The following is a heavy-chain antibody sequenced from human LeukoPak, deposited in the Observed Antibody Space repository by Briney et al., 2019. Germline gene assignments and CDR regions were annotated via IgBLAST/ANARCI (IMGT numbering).Heavy chain of an antibody. D-gene: IGHD2-21*02. J-gene: IGHJ4*02. V-gene: IGHV3-21*01. CDR3: ARGLCGGDCYSD. CDR2: ISSTSSYI. Sequence: PGGSLRLSCAASGFTFSNYFMNWVRQAPGKGLEWVSAISSTSSYIYYADSVKGRFTISRDNAKNSLYLQMNSLRAKDTAAYYCARGLCGGDCYSDWGQGTLVTVSS. CDR1: GFTFSNYF.